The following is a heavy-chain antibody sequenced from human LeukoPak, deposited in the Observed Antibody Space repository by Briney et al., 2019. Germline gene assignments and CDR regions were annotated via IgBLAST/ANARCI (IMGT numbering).Heavy chain of an antibody. V-gene: IGHV1-18*01. Sequence: GASVKVSCKASGYTFTSYGISWVRQAPGQGLEWMGWISAYSVNTNYAQKLQGRVTMTTDTSPSTAYMELRRLRSDDTAVYYCARVGTIVVVPAAKSLDYWGQGTLVTVSS. CDR3: ARVGTIVVVPAAKSLDY. J-gene: IGHJ4*02. CDR1: GYTFTSYG. CDR2: ISAYSVNT. D-gene: IGHD2-2*01.